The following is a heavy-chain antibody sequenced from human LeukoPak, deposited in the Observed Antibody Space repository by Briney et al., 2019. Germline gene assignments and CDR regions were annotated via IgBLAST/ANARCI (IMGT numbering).Heavy chain of an antibody. CDR3: ASNPPNTGDFYY. CDR2: IIPIFGTA. V-gene: IGHV1-69*13. CDR1: GYTFTSYD. D-gene: IGHD1-1*01. J-gene: IGHJ4*02. Sequence: GASVKVSCKASGYTFTSYDINWVRQAPGQGLEWMGGIIPIFGTANYAQKFQGRVTITADESTSTAYMELSNLRSEDTAVYYCASNPPNTGDFYYWGLGTLVTVSS.